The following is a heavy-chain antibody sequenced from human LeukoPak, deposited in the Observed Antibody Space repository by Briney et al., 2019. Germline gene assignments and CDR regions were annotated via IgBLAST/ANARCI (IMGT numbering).Heavy chain of an antibody. CDR2: IIPIFGTA. D-gene: IGHD5-24*01. CDR1: GYTFTSYA. CDR3: ASGRDGYNWYYYGMDV. Sequence: ASVKVSCKASGYTFTSYAMHWVRQAPGQGLEWMGGIIPIFGTANYAQKFQGRVTITADESTSTAYMELSSLRSEDTAVYYCASGRDGYNWYYYGMDVWGQGTTVTVSS. V-gene: IGHV1-69*13. J-gene: IGHJ6*02.